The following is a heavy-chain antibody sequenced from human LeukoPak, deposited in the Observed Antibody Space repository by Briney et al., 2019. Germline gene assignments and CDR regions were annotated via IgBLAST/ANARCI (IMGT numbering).Heavy chain of an antibody. D-gene: IGHD2-2*01. CDR2: IYYSGIT. V-gene: IGHV4-61*05. CDR1: GGSISSSSYD. J-gene: IGHJ4*02. CDR3: ARNQPPSRYCSSTSCRGMDY. Sequence: SETLSLTCTVSGGSISSSSYDWSWIRQPPGKGLEWIGYIYYSGITNYNPSLKSRVTISVDTSKNQFSLKLSSVTAADTAVYYCARNQPPSRYCSSTSCRGMDYWGQGALVTVSS.